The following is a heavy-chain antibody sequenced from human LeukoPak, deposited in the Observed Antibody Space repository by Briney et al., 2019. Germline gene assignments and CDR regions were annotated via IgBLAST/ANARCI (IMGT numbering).Heavy chain of an antibody. J-gene: IGHJ4*02. CDR1: RFTLDDYA. D-gene: IGHD6-19*01. CDR3: AKEYSSGWYDY. Sequence: GKSLRLSCAAPRFTLDDYAMHLVRQGPGKTLHRFSGISWNSGSIGYADSVKGRFTISRDNAKNSLYLQMNSLRAEDTALYYCAKEYSSGWYDYWGQGTLVTVSS. CDR2: ISWNSGSI. V-gene: IGHV3-9*01.